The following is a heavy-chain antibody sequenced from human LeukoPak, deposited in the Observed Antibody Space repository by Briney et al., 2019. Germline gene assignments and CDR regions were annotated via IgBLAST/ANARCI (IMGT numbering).Heavy chain of an antibody. CDR1: GGSISSSSYY. Sequence: SETLSLTCTVSGGSISSSSYYWGWIRQPPGKGLEWIGSIYYSGSTYYNPPLKSRVTISVDTSKNQFSLKLSSVTAADTAVYYCAVPSIAVAWSGLPHYYYYGMDVWGQGTLVTVSS. V-gene: IGHV4-39*01. CDR2: IYYSGST. D-gene: IGHD6-19*01. J-gene: IGHJ6*02. CDR3: AVPSIAVAWSGLPHYYYYGMDV.